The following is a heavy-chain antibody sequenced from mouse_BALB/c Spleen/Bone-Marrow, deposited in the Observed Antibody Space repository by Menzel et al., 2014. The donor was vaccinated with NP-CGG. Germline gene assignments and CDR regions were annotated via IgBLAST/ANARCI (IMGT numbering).Heavy chain of an antibody. J-gene: IGHJ4*01. CDR2: IRNRANGYTT. D-gene: IGHD2-1*01. CDR3: ARETGYAYGNFAMDY. V-gene: IGHV7-3*02. CDR1: GFTSIDYY. Sequence: EVMLVESGGGLVQPGGSLRLSCEASGFTSIDYYMTWVRQPPGKALEWLGFIRNRANGYTTEYSASVKGRFTISRDVSQSIFYLQMNTLRAEDSATYYCARETGYAYGNFAMDYWGQGTSVTASS.